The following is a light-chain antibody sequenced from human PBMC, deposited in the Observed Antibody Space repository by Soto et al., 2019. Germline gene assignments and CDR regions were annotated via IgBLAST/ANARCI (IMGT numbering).Light chain of an antibody. V-gene: IGKV3-15*01. Sequence: EIVMTQSPAILSVSPGERATLSCRASQSVSINLAWYKQKPGQAPRLLIYGASTRATGIPTRFSGSGSGTEFTVTISSLQSEDFAVYYCQQYNNWPLTFGVGTKVDIK. CDR1: QSVSIN. CDR3: QQYNNWPLT. CDR2: GAS. J-gene: IGKJ4*01.